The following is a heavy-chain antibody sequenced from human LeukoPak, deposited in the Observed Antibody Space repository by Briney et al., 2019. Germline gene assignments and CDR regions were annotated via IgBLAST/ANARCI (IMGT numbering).Heavy chain of an antibody. CDR3: ARDGVMTTADAFDI. CDR1: GGSISSYY. CDR2: IYYSGST. Sequence: PSETLSLTCTVSGGSISSYYWSWIRQPPGKGLEWIGYIYYSGSTNYNPSLKSRVTISVDTSKNQFSLKLSSVTAADTAVYYCARDGVMTTADAFDIWGQGTMVTVSS. V-gene: IGHV4-59*01. D-gene: IGHD4-17*01. J-gene: IGHJ3*02.